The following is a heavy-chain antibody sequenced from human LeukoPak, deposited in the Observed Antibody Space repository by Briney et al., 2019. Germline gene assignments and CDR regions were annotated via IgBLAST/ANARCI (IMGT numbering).Heavy chain of an antibody. Sequence: PSETLSLTCTVSGGSIRSSYYYWGWIRQPPGKGLEWIGSIYYSGSTNYNPSLKSRVTISVDTSKNQFSLKLSSVTAADTAVYYCARVEQWLGMDPAEYFQHWGQGTLVTVSS. CDR2: IYYSGST. J-gene: IGHJ1*01. V-gene: IGHV4-39*07. CDR3: ARVEQWLGMDPAEYFQH. CDR1: GGSIRSSYYY. D-gene: IGHD6-19*01.